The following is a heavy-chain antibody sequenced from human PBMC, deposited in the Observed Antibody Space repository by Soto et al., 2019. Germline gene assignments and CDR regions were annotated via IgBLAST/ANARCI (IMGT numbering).Heavy chain of an antibody. CDR3: AKLRYFDWSSYNWFEY. V-gene: IGHV3-7*05. D-gene: IGHD3-9*01. CDR1: GFTFSSYW. Sequence: PWGSLRLSCAASGFTFSSYWMSWVRQAPGKGLEWVANIKQDGSEKYYVDSVKGRFTISRDNAKNSLYLQMNSLRVEDTAVYYCAKLRYFDWSSYNWFEYWGQGTPVTVSS. CDR2: IKQDGSEK. J-gene: IGHJ5*01.